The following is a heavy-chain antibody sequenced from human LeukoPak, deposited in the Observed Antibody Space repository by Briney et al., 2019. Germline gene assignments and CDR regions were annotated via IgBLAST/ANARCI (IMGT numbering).Heavy chain of an antibody. J-gene: IGHJ4*02. V-gene: IGHV1-18*01. D-gene: IGHD3-22*01. CDR3: ARLLGYYYDSSGFPLDY. CDR1: GYTFTSYG. CDR2: ISAYNGNT. Sequence: GASVKVSCKASGYTFTSYGISWVRQAPGQGLEWMGWISAYNGNTNYAQKLQGRVTMTTDTSTSTAYMELRSLRSDDTAVYYCARLLGYYYDSSGFPLDYWGQGTLVTVSS.